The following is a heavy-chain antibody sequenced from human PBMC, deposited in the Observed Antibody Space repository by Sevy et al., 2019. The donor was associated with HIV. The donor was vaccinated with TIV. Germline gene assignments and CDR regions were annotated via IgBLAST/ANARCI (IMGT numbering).Heavy chain of an antibody. CDR2: IIPIFGTA. CDR1: GGTFSSYA. CDR3: AAGAYCGGDCYKGIRH. J-gene: IGHJ4*02. Sequence: ASVKVSCKASGGTFSSYAISWVRQAPGQGLEWTGGIIPIFGTANYAQKFQGRVTITADKSTSTAYMELSSLRAEDTAVYYGAAGAYCGGDCYKGIRHWGQGTLVTVSS. D-gene: IGHD2-21*02. V-gene: IGHV1-69*06.